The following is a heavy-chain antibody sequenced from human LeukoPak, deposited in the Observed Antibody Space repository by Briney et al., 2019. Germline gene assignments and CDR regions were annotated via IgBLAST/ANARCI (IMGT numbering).Heavy chain of an antibody. Sequence: SETLSLTCTVSGGSISSGDYYWSWIRQPPGKGLEWIGYIYYSGSTYYNPSLKSRVTISVDTSKNQFSLKLSSVTAVDTAVYYCARCPRPYGTIDYWGQGTLVTVSS. D-gene: IGHD3-10*01. CDR3: ARCPRPYGTIDY. CDR1: GGSISSGDYY. V-gene: IGHV4-30-4*02. J-gene: IGHJ4*02. CDR2: IYYSGST.